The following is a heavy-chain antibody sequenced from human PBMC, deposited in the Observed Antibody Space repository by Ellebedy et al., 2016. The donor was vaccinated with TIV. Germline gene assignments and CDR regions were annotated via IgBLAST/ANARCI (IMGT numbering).Heavy chain of an antibody. CDR2: IWHDGSDK. J-gene: IGHJ6*02. CDR1: GFTFRTYG. Sequence: GGSLRLXXVASGFTFRTYGMHWARQAPGKGLEWVAVIWHDGSDKYYADSVKGRFTISRDNSKNTLYLQMNSLRAEDTAVYYCASEVVVPAATSYYYGMDVWGQGTTVTVSS. V-gene: IGHV3-33*01. D-gene: IGHD2-2*01. CDR3: ASEVVVPAATSYYYGMDV.